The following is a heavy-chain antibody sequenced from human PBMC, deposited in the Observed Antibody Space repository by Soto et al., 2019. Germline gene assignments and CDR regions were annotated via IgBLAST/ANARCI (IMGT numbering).Heavy chain of an antibody. CDR2: MSEDGIKK. D-gene: IGHD6-19*01. CDR1: GFTFISYA. CDR3: ESSVAGKLYYFDY. V-gene: IGHV3-30*09. J-gene: IGHJ4*02. Sequence: GGSLRLPCAASGFTFISYAMHWVRQAPGKWLEGVAVMSEDGIKKYYADSVKGRFAISRDNSKNTLYLQMNRLRAADTAVYYCESSVAGKLYYFDYWGQGTLVTVSS.